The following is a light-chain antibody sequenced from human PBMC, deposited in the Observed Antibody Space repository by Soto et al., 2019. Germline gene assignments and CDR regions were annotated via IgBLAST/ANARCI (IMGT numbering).Light chain of an antibody. CDR3: AVWDESLRGWV. J-gene: IGLJ3*02. Sequence: QSVLTQPPSASGTPGQTFIISCSGSSSSIGTNYVNWYQQLPGTAPKLLIYRNDQRPSGVPDRFSGSKSGTSASLTISGLRSEDEADYYCAVWDESLRGWVFGGGTKLTVL. CDR1: SSSIGTNY. V-gene: IGLV1-47*01. CDR2: RND.